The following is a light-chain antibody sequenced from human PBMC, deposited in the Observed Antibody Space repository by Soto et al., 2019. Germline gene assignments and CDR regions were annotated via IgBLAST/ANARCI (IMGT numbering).Light chain of an antibody. CDR3: QHYNSYPIT. J-gene: IGKJ5*01. V-gene: IGKV1-5*03. CDR2: KAS. Sequence: DIQMTQSPSTLSASVGDRVTITCRASQSIRPWLAWYQQKPGKAPKLLIYKASSLESGVPSRFSGSGPGTEFTLTISSLQPEDFAAYYCQHYNSYPITFGEGTRLEIK. CDR1: QSIRPW.